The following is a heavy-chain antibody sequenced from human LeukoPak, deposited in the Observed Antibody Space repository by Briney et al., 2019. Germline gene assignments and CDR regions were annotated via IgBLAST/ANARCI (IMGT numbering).Heavy chain of an antibody. J-gene: IGHJ3*02. CDR3: ARGGALWFGGHDAFDI. CDR2: IYYSGST. Sequence: SQTLSLTCTVSGGSISSGDYYWSWIRQPPGKGLEWIGYIYYSGSTYYNPSLKSRVTIPVDTSKSQFSLKLSSVTAADTAVYYCARGGALWFGGHDAFDIWGQGTMVTVSS. D-gene: IGHD3-10*01. V-gene: IGHV4-30-4*01. CDR1: GGSISSGDYY.